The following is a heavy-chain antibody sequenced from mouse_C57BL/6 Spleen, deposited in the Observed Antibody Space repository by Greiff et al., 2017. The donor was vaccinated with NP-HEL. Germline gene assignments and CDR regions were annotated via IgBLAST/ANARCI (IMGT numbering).Heavy chain of an antibody. V-gene: IGHV2-5*01. D-gene: IGHD1-1*01. CDR2: IWRGGST. CDR3: AKKGYYGSRNDWYFDV. Sequence: VQLQESGPGLVQPSQSLSITCTVSGFSLTSYGVHWVRQSPGKGLEWLGVIWRGGSTDYNAAFMSRLSITKDNSKSQVFFKMNSLQADDTAIYYCAKKGYYGSRNDWYFDVWGTGTTVTVSS. J-gene: IGHJ1*03. CDR1: GFSLTSYG.